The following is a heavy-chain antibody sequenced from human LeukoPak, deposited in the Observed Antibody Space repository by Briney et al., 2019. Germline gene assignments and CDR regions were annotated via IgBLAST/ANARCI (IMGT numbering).Heavy chain of an antibody. D-gene: IGHD3-16*01. CDR1: GFTFSSYG. CDR2: IRYDGSNK. Sequence: GGSLRLSCAASGFTFSSYGMHWVRQAPGKGLEWVAFIRYDGSNKYYADSVKGRFTISRDNSKNTLYLQMNSLRAEDTAVYYCAKDADYYDYKAFDIWGQGTMVTVSS. CDR3: AKDADYYDYKAFDI. J-gene: IGHJ3*02. V-gene: IGHV3-30*02.